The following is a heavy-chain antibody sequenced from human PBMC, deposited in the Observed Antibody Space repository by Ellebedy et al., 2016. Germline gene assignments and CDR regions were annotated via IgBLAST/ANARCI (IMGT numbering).Heavy chain of an antibody. CDR2: ISAYNGNT. CDR3: AREEGGYDSAQFDY. V-gene: IGHV1-18*01. Sequence: ASVKVSCKASGYTFTSYGISWVRQAPGQGLEWMGWISAYNGNTNYAQKLQGRVTMTTDTSTSTAYMELRSLRSDDTAVYYCAREEGGYDSAQFDYWGQGTLVTVSS. D-gene: IGHD5-12*01. CDR1: GYTFTSYG. J-gene: IGHJ4*02.